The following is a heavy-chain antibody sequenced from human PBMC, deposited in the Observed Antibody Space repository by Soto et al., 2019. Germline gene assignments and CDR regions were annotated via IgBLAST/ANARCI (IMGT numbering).Heavy chain of an antibody. CDR1: RASISRED. CDR2: IHYSGST. Sequence: PSGTLSLTFTVSRASISREDWSWIRQPPGKGLEWIGYIHYSGSTNCNPSLKSRVTMSVDTSKNQFSLKLTSVIAADTAMYYCARNSCGGGCPRLYFDYWGQGPLVTVS. D-gene: IGHD2-21*02. CDR3: ARNSCGGGCPRLYFDY. V-gene: IGHV4-59*01. J-gene: IGHJ4*02.